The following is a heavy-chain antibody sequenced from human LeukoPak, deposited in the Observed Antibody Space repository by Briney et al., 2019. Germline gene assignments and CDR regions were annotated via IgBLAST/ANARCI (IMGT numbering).Heavy chain of an antibody. Sequence: GGSLRLSCATSGFTFSSYWMSWVRQAPGKGLEWVANIKQDGSEKYYVDSVKGRFTISRDNAKNSLYLQMNSLRAEDTAVYYCAELGMTMIGGVWGKGTTVTISS. CDR2: IKQDGSEK. V-gene: IGHV3-7*01. CDR1: GFTFSSYW. J-gene: IGHJ6*04. CDR3: AELGMTMIGGV. D-gene: IGHD3-10*02.